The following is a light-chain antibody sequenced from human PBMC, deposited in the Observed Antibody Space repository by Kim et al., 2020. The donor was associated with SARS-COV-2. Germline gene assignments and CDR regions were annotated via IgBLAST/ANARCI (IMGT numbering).Light chain of an antibody. J-gene: IGKJ1*01. CDR2: DAS. V-gene: IGKV3-11*01. Sequence: EIVLTQSPATLSLSPGERATLSCRASQSVSRYLAWYQQKAGQAPRLLIYDASKRATGIPARFSGSGSGTDFTLTISSLEPEDFAVYYCQERSNWPWTFGQGTKVDIK. CDR3: QERSNWPWT. CDR1: QSVSRY.